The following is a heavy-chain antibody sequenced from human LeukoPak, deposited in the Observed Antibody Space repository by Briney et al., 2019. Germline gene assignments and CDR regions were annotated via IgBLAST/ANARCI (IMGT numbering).Heavy chain of an antibody. CDR2: MYASGSS. CDR3: ARDLYGELIDY. D-gene: IGHD1-26*01. Sequence: TSETLSLTCTVSGGSISSYYWSWIRQPAGKGLEWIGRMYASGSSNYNPSLKSRVTMSVDSSKNQFSLELNSVTAADTAVYYCARDLYGELIDYWGQGTLVTVSS. CDR1: GGSISSYY. J-gene: IGHJ4*02. V-gene: IGHV4-4*07.